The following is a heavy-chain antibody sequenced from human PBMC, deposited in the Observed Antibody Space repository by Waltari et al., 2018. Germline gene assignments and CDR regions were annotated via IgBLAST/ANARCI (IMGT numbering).Heavy chain of an antibody. D-gene: IGHD2-15*01. J-gene: IGHJ6*02. V-gene: IGHV4-34*01. Sequence: QVQLQQWGAGLLKPSETLSLTCAVYGGSFSGYYWSWIRQPPGKGLEWIGEINHSGSTNYNPSLKSRVTISVDTSKNQFSLKLSSVTAADTAVYYCARVIGGLDLWGVGAYYYYGMDVWGQGTTVTVSS. CDR1: GGSFSGYY. CDR2: INHSGST. CDR3: ARVIGGLDLWGVGAYYYYGMDV.